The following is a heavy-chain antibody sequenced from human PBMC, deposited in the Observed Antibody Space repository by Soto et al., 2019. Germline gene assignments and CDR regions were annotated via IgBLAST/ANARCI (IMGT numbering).Heavy chain of an antibody. CDR3: AREGESEPGRITMVRGANPDERGAPRNAFDI. J-gene: IGHJ3*02. D-gene: IGHD3-10*01. CDR1: GGTFSSYA. V-gene: IGHV1-69*13. CDR2: GIPIFGTA. Sequence: SVKGSCKASGGTFSSYAISWGRQAPGQGLEGMGGGIPIFGTANYAQKFQGRVTITADESTSTAYMELSSLRSEDTAVYYCAREGESEPGRITMVRGANPDERGAPRNAFDIWGQGTMVTVSS.